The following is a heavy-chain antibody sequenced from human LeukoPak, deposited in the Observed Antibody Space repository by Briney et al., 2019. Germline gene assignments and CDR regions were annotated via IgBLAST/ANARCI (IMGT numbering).Heavy chain of an antibody. CDR2: ISLTGLT. Sequence: SETLSLTCGVSGGSISSTNYWSCVRQPPGQGLEWIGEISLTGLTHYNPSLESRVTMSLDNSKNQLSLNLTSVTAADTAVYYCSRENGAFSPFGYWGQGTLVTVLS. V-gene: IGHV4-4*02. J-gene: IGHJ4*02. CDR1: GGSISSTNY. D-gene: IGHD2-8*01. CDR3: SRENGAFSPFGY.